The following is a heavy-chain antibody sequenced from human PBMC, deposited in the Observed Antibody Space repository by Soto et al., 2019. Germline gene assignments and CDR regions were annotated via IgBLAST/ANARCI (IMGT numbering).Heavy chain of an antibody. V-gene: IGHV4-4*02. CDR1: GGSISSTNW. J-gene: IGHJ5*02. CDR2: IYHSGST. D-gene: IGHD2-15*01. Sequence: KQSQTLSLTCAVSGGSISSTNWWSWVRQPPGKGLEWIGEIYHSGSTNYNPSLKSRVNISVDKSKNQFSLKLSSVTAADTAVYYCARGDCSGGSCYSVSVWFDPWGQGTLVTVSS. CDR3: ARGDCSGGSCYSVSVWFDP.